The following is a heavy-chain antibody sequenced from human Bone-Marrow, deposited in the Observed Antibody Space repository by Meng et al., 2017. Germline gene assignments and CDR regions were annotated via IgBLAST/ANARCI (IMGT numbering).Heavy chain of an antibody. J-gene: IGHJ4*02. Sequence: GESLKISCAASGFTFSSYAMHWVRQAPGKGLEWVAVISYDGSNKYYADSVKGRFTISRDNSKNTLYLQMNSLRAEDTAVYYCARYTAFDYWGQGTLVTVSS. D-gene: IGHD5-18*01. CDR3: ARYTAFDY. CDR2: ISYDGSNK. V-gene: IGHV3-30*01. CDR1: GFTFSSYA.